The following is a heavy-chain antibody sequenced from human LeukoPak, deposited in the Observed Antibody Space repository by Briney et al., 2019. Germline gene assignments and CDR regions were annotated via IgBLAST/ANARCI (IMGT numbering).Heavy chain of an antibody. J-gene: IGHJ3*02. CDR3: AKIVGANSQVGAFDI. V-gene: IGHV3-21*01. D-gene: IGHD1-26*01. CDR2: ITGSSTYI. CDR1: GFTFSSYT. Sequence: PGGSLRLSCAASGFTFSSYTMNWVRQAPGQGLEWVSSITGSSTYIYYADSVKGRFTISRDNAKNSLYLQMNSLRAEDTAVYYCAKIVGANSQVGAFDIWGQGTLVTVSS.